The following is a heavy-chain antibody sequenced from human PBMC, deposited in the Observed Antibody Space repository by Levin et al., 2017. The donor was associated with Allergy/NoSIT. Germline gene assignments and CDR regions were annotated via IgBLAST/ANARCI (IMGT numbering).Heavy chain of an antibody. CDR1: GFTFSSYA. CDR2: ISGSGGST. D-gene: IGHD3-9*01. V-gene: IGHV3-23*01. J-gene: IGHJ4*02. Sequence: GGSLRLSCAASGFTFSSYAMSWVRQAPGKGLEWVSAISGSGGSTYYADSVKGRFTISRDNSKNTLYLQMNSLRAEDTAVYYCAKGTPLYYDILTGYDGRYFDYWGQGTLVTVSS. CDR3: AKGTPLYYDILTGYDGRYFDY.